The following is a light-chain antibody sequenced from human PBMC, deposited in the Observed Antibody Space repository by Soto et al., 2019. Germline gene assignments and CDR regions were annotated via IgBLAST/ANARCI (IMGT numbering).Light chain of an antibody. V-gene: IGKV3-20*01. Sequence: EIVLTQSPGTLSLSPGERATLSCRASQSVSSGYLAWYQQKPGQAPRLLIYGASSRATGIPDRFSGSGSGTDFTLTISRLEPEDFAVYYCQLYGSSSWTFGQGTKVEIK. CDR1: QSVSSGY. CDR3: QLYGSSSWT. J-gene: IGKJ1*01. CDR2: GAS.